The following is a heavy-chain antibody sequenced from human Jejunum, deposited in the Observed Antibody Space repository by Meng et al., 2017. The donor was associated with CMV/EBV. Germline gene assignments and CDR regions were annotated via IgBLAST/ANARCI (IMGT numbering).Heavy chain of an antibody. V-gene: IGHV2-5*02. D-gene: IGHD4-11*01. J-gene: IGHJ4*02. CDR2: IYWDDDK. CDR3: VHRKDYSGNWNGGSADF. CDR1: FSLTSRPVG. Sequence: FSLTSRPVGVGWIRQPTGKALEWLAFIYWDDDKRYNPSLRNRLTITKDAPRNQVLLTMTNMDPADTATYYCVHRKDYSGNWNGGSADFWGQGALVTVSS.